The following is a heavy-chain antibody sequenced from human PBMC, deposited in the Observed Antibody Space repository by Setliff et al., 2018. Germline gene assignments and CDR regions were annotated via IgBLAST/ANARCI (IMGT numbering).Heavy chain of an antibody. V-gene: IGHV1-69*05. CDR3: AREGVDTRSSTDYRYYMDV. J-gene: IGHJ6*03. CDR2: TIPMFGST. Sequence: ASVKVSCKASGDTFRSYGISWVRQAPGQGLEWMGGTIPMFGSTSYAQKFQGRVTITTDESTSTAYMELSSLRSEDTAVYYCAREGVDTRSSTDYRYYMDVWGKGTTVTVSS. CDR1: GDTFRSYG. D-gene: IGHD5-18*01.